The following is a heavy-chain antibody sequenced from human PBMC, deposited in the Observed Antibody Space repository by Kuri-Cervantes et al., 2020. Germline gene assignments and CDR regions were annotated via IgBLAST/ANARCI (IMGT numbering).Heavy chain of an antibody. CDR1: GFTFSSYG. V-gene: IGHV3-30*18. CDR2: ISYDGSNK. CDR3: AKDSSSGFDY. D-gene: IGHD6-19*01. Sequence: GESLKISCAASGFTFSSYGMHWVRQAPGKGLEWVAVISYDGSNKYYADSVKGRFTISRDNSKNTLYPQMNSLRAEDTAVYYCAKDSSSGFDYWGQGTLVTVSS. J-gene: IGHJ4*02.